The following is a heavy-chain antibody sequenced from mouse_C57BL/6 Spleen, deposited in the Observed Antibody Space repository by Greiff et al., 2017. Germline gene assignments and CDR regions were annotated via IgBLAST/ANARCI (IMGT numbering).Heavy chain of an antibody. CDR1: GYTFTSYW. CDR2: IHPNSGST. V-gene: IGHV1-64*01. CDR3: ARSYITTVRVMDY. Sequence: QVQLQQSGAELVKPGASVKLSCKASGYTFTSYWMHWVKQRPGQGLEWIGMIHPNSGSTNYNEKFKSKATLTVDKSSSTAYMQLSSLTSEDSAVYYCARSYITTVRVMDYWGQGTSVTVSA. D-gene: IGHD1-1*01. J-gene: IGHJ4*01.